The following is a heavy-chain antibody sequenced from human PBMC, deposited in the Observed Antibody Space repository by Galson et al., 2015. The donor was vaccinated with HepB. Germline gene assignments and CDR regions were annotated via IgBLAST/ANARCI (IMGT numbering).Heavy chain of an antibody. V-gene: IGHV1-2*04. CDR3: ARGCDILTEYYFDY. CDR2: INPNSGGT. J-gene: IGHJ4*02. Sequence: SVKVSCKASGYTFTGYYMHWVRQAPGQGLEWMGWINPNSGGTNYAQKFQGWVTMTRDTSISTAYMELSRLRSDDTAVYYCARGCDILTEYYFDYWGQGTLVTVSS. CDR1: GYTFTGYY. D-gene: IGHD3-9*01.